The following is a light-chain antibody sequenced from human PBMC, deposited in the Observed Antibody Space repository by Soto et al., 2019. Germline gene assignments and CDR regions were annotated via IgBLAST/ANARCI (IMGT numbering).Light chain of an antibody. V-gene: IGKV3-15*01. Sequence: VRRQSPATLSVPPGGAASLCGSASRNVGNNLVWYQQKPGQAPTLIIYGASTRAAGIPDRFSGSASGTEFTLTIRGLKSDDFALSYRQTYNNSPQCTFGNGKKVDIK. CDR1: RNVGNN. CDR3: QTYNNSPQCT. CDR2: GAS. J-gene: IGKJ1*01.